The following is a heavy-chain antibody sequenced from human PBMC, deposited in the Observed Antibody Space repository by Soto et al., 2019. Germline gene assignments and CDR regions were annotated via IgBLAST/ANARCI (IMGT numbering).Heavy chain of an antibody. D-gene: IGHD6-6*01. V-gene: IGHV1-18*01. Sequence: GASVKVSCKASGYTFTNYGINWLRQARGQGIEWMGWFNPKNGNTNYAQTFEGRLTLTTDTSTSTAFMELSNLRSDDTAFYYCAKGQYSSLLLDYWGQGTLVTVSS. CDR1: GYTFTNYG. CDR3: AKGQYSSLLLDY. CDR2: FNPKNGNT. J-gene: IGHJ4*02.